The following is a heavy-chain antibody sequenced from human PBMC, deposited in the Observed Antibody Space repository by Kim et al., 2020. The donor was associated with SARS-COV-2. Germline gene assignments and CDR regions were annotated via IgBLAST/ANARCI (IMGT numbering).Heavy chain of an antibody. V-gene: IGHV4-39*07. J-gene: IGHJ4*02. CDR1: GGSISSSSYY. D-gene: IGHD1-26*01. CDR3: ARVQWELRTFDY. Sequence: SETLSLTCTVSGGSISSSSYYWGWIRQPPGKGLEWIGSIYYSGSTYYNPSLKSRVTISVDTSKNQFSLKLSSVTAADTAVYYCARVQWELRTFDYWGQGTLVTVSS. CDR2: IYYSGST.